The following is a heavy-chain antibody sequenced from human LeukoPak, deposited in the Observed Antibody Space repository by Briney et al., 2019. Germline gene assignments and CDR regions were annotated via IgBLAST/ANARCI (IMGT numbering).Heavy chain of an antibody. CDR2: INPSGGST. J-gene: IGHJ3*02. CDR3: ARDSSGYSKDAFDI. V-gene: IGHV1-46*01. CDR1: GYTFTSYY. D-gene: IGHD3-22*01. Sequence: ASVKVSCKASGYTFTSYYMHWVRQAPGQGLEWMGIINPSGGSTSYAQKFQGRVTMTRDTSISTAYMELSRLRSDDTAVYYCARDSSGYSKDAFDIWGQGTMVTVSS.